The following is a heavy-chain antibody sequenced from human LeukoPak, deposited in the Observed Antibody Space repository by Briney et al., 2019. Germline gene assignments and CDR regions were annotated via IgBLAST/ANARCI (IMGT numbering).Heavy chain of an antibody. CDR2: INPSGGST. Sequence: GASVKVSCKASGYTFTSYYMHWVRQAPGQGLEWMGIINPSGGSTSYAQKFQGRVTMTRDTSTSTVHMELSSLRSEDTAVYYCARDPCSSTSCRGPPWFDPWGQGTLVTVSS. CDR3: ARDPCSSTSCRGPPWFDP. V-gene: IGHV1-46*01. D-gene: IGHD2-2*01. J-gene: IGHJ5*02. CDR1: GYTFTSYY.